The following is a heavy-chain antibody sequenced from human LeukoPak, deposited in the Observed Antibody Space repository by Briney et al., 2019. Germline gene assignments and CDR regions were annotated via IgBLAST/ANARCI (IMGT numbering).Heavy chain of an antibody. CDR1: GVSISSYY. Sequence: SETLSLTCTVSGVSISSYYWSWIRQPPGKGLEWIGYIYYSRNTNYNPSLKSRVTISVDTSKNLFSLKLSSVTAADTAVYYCARARGRMVRGVIATYYFDYWGQGTLVTVSS. CDR2: IYYSRNT. V-gene: IGHV4-59*01. CDR3: ARARGRMVRGVIATYYFDY. J-gene: IGHJ4*02. D-gene: IGHD3-10*01.